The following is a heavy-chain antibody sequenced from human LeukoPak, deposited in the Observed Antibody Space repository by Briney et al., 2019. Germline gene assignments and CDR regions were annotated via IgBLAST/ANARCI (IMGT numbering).Heavy chain of an antibody. CDR2: IKQDGSEK. CDR1: GFTFSSYW. J-gene: IGHJ3*02. CDR3: ARDFFRSRVGDAFDI. V-gene: IGHV3-7*01. Sequence: GGSLRLSCAASGFTFSSYWMSWVRQVPGKGLEWVANIKQDGSEKYYVDSVKGRFTISRDNAKKSLYLQMSSLRAEDTAVYYCARDFFRSRVGDAFDIWGQGTMVTVSS.